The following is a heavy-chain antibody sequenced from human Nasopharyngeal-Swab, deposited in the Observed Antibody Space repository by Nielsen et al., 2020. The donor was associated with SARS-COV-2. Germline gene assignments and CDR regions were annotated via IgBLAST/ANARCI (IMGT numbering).Heavy chain of an antibody. D-gene: IGHD6-13*01. V-gene: IGHV3-15*01. CDR3: ARQTRAVATASHYYGMTV. CDR1: GFTFSNAW. CDR2: IKSKTDGGTT. J-gene: IGHJ6*02. Sequence: GESLKISCAASGFTFSNAWMSWVRQAPGKGLGWVGRIKSKTDGGTTDYAAPVKGRFTISRDDSKNTLYLQMNSLRAEDTAVSYCARQTRAVATASHYYGMTVWGQGTTVTVSS.